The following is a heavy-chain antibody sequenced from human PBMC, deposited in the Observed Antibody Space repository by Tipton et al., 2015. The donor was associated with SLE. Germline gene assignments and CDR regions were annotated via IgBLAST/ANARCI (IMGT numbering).Heavy chain of an antibody. Sequence: TLSLTCTVSGGSISSYYWNWIRQPPGKGLEWIGEINHSGSTNYNPSLKSRVTISVDTSKNQFSLKLTSVTAADTAVYYCASRKRTYYDFWSGSGVYGMDVWGQGTTVTVSS. CDR1: GGSISSYY. D-gene: IGHD3-3*01. J-gene: IGHJ6*02. CDR2: INHSGST. CDR3: ASRKRTYYDFWSGSGVYGMDV. V-gene: IGHV4-34*01.